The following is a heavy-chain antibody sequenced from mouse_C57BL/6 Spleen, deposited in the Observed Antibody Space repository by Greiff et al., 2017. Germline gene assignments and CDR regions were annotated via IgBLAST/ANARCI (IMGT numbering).Heavy chain of an antibody. Sequence: QVQLQQPGAELVKPGASVKLSCKASGYTFTSYWMHWVKQRPGRGLEWIGRIDTNSGGTKYNEKFKSKATLTVDKPSSTAYMQLSSLTSEDSAVYYCARESHYYGADYWGQGTTLTVSS. J-gene: IGHJ2*01. V-gene: IGHV1-72*01. CDR2: IDTNSGGT. CDR1: GYTFTSYW. CDR3: ARESHYYGADY. D-gene: IGHD1-1*01.